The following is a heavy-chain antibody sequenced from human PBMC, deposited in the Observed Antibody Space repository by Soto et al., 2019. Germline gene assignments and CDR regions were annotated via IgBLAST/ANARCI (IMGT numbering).Heavy chain of an antibody. V-gene: IGHV4-31*03. J-gene: IGHJ5*02. CDR2: IYYSGST. CDR3: ARATAAKNWFDP. D-gene: IGHD6-13*01. CDR1: GVSISSGGYY. Sequence: TLSLTCTVSGVSISSGGYYWSWIRQHPGKGLEWIGYIYYSGSTYYNPSLKSRVTISVDTSKNQFSLKLSSVTAADTAVYYCARATAAKNWFDPWGQGTLVTVSS.